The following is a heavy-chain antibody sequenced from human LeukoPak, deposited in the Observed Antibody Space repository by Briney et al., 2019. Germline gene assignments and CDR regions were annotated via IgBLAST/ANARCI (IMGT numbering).Heavy chain of an antibody. Sequence: GGSLRLSCAASGVTFSSYGMHWVRQAPGKGLEWVALISSDGNDKLNGDSVKGRFTISRDDSKSTLYLQMNSLRAEDTAVYYCARDIAARFDSWGQGTLVTVSS. D-gene: IGHD6-6*01. V-gene: IGHV3-30*03. J-gene: IGHJ4*02. CDR1: GVTFSSYG. CDR2: ISSDGNDK. CDR3: ARDIAARFDS.